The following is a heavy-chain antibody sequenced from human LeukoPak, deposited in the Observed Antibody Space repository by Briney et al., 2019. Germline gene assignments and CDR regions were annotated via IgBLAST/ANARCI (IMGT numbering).Heavy chain of an antibody. D-gene: IGHD2-15*01. CDR3: ASFYCSGGSCYQYFSYYYMDV. CDR2: IYYSGST. J-gene: IGHJ6*03. CDR1: GGSISSYY. Sequence: PSETLSLTCTVSGGSISSYYWSWIRQSPGKGLEWIGYIYYSGSTNYNPSLKSRVTISVDTSKNQFSLKLNSVTAADTAVYYCASFYCSGGSCYQYFSYYYMDVWGKGTTVTISS. V-gene: IGHV4-59*08.